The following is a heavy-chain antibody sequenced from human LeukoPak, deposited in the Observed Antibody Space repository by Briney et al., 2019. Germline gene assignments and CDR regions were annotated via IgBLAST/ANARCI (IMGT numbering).Heavy chain of an antibody. CDR3: AKIFLGYSSGWYFDY. CDR1: GYSISSTNW. V-gene: IGHV4-28*06. Sequence: SDTLSLTCAVSGYSISSTNWWGWIRQPPGKGLEWIGYIYYSGNSNYNPSLKSRVTMSVDTSKNQFSLNLSSVTALDTAVYYCAKIFLGYSSGWYFDYWAREPWSPSP. CDR2: IYYSGNS. D-gene: IGHD6-19*01. J-gene: IGHJ4*02.